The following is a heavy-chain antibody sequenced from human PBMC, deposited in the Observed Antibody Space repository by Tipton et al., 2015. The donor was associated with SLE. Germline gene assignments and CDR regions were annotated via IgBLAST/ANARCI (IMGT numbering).Heavy chain of an antibody. D-gene: IGHD3-10*01. CDR2: IYYSGSP. Sequence: TLSLTCTVSGGSIISSSHYWGWIRQPPGKGLEYIGSIYYSGSPYYNPSPKSRVTISLDTSKNQFSLKLSSVTAADTAVYYCARHAPGQNFDYWGQGTLVTVSS. CDR3: ARHAPGQNFDY. V-gene: IGHV4-39*01. CDR1: GGSIISSSHY. J-gene: IGHJ4*02.